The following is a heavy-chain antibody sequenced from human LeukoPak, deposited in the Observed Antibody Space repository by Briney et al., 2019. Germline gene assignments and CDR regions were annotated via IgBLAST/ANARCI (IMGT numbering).Heavy chain of an antibody. CDR3: ARSSRGTFDY. D-gene: IGHD3-10*01. V-gene: IGHV1-18*01. J-gene: IGHJ4*02. CDR1: TFTXXG. CDR2: ISAYNGNT. Sequence: TFTXXGISWVRQAPGQGLEWMGWISAYNGNTNYAQKLQGRVTMTTDTSTSTAYMELRSLRSDDTAVYYCARSSRGTFDYWGQGTLVTVSS.